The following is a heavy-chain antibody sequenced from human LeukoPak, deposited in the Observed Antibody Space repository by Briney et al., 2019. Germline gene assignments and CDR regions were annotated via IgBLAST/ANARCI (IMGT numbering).Heavy chain of an antibody. CDR3: AREHGHYYYDSSGYCDY. D-gene: IGHD3-22*01. J-gene: IGHJ4*02. V-gene: IGHV3-21*01. CDR2: ISSSSSYI. CDR1: GFTFSSYS. Sequence: GGSLRLSCAASGFTFSSYSMNWVRQAPGEGLEWVSSISSSSSYIYYADSVKGRFTISRDNAKNSLYLQMNSLRAEDTAVYYCAREHGHYYYDSSGYCDYWGQGTLVTVSS.